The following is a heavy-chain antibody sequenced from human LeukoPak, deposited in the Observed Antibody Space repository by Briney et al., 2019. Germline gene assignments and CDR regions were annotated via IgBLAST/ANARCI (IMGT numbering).Heavy chain of an antibody. CDR2: IWYDGSNK. Sequence: PGRSLRLSCAASGFTFSSYGMHWARQAPGKGLEWVAVIWYDGSNKYYADSVKGRFAISRDNSKNTLYLQMNSLRAEDTAVYYCAKGLYYLDYWGQGTLVTVSS. CDR1: GFTFSSYG. CDR3: AKGLYYLDY. J-gene: IGHJ4*02. V-gene: IGHV3-33*06.